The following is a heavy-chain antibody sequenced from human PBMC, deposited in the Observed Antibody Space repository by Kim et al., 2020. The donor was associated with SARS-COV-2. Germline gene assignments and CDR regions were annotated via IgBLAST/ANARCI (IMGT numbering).Heavy chain of an antibody. Sequence: GGSLRLSCAASGFTFSSYWLSWVRQAPGKGLEWVANIKQDGSEKYNVDSVKGRFPISRDNAKNSLYLQMNSLRAEDTAVYYCAGDSTEYYGSGSYCDPIVEGFDRWGQGTLVTVSS. CDR2: IKQDGSEK. CDR1: GFTFSSYW. J-gene: IGHJ5*02. D-gene: IGHD3-10*01. CDR3: AGDSTEYYGSGSYCDPIVEGFDR. V-gene: IGHV3-7*03.